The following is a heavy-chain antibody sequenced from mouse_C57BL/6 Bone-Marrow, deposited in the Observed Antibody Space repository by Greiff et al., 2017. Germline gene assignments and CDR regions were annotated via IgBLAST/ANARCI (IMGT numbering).Heavy chain of an antibody. Sequence: EVQLQQSGAELVRPGASVKLSCTASGFNIKDDYMHWVKQRPEQGLEWIGWIDPENGDTEYAPKFQGKATITADTSSNTAYLQLSSLTSEDTAVYYCTTGYGLYACWGQGTLVTVSA. D-gene: IGHD1-1*02. CDR1: GFNIKDDY. J-gene: IGHJ3*01. CDR3: TTGYGLYAC. CDR2: IDPENGDT. V-gene: IGHV14-4*01.